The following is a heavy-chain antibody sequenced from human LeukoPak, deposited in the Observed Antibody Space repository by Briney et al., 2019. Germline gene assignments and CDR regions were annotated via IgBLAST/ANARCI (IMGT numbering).Heavy chain of an antibody. CDR2: IYTSGST. CDR1: GGSISSGSYY. D-gene: IGHD2-2*02. V-gene: IGHV4-61*02. CDR3: ARTDIVVVPAAIPGVVD. J-gene: IGHJ4*02. Sequence: KASQTLSLTCTVSGGSISSGSYYWSWIRQPGGKGLEWIGRIYTSGSTNYNPSLKSRVTISVDTSKNQFSLKLSSVTAADTAVYYCARTDIVVVPAAIPGVVDWGQGTLVTVSS.